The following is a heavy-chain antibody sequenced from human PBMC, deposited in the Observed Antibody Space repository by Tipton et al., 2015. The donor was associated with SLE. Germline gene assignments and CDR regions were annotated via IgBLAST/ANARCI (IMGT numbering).Heavy chain of an antibody. CDR2: IYHGGST. CDR1: GYSISSGYY. J-gene: IGHJ5*02. CDR3: ATLSDASGNYYNWFDP. Sequence: TLSLTCTVSGYSISSGYYWGWIRQPPGKGLEWIGSIYHGGSTNYNPSLKSRVTISVDKSKKQFSLKLNSVTAADTAVYYCATLSDASGNYYNWFDPWGQGTLVTVSS. D-gene: IGHD3-10*01. V-gene: IGHV4-38-2*02.